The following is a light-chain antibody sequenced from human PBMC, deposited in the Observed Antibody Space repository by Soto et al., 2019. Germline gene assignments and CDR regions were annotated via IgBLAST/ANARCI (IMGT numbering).Light chain of an antibody. CDR3: SSYAGSNNFV. Sequence: LTQPPSASGSPGQSVTISCTGTGSDVGGYDYVSWYQQHPGKAPKLMIYEVTKRPSGVPDRFSGSKSGNTASLTVSGLQAEDEADYYCSSYAGSNNFVFGTGTKVTVL. CDR2: EVT. J-gene: IGLJ1*01. CDR1: GSDVGGYDY. V-gene: IGLV2-8*01.